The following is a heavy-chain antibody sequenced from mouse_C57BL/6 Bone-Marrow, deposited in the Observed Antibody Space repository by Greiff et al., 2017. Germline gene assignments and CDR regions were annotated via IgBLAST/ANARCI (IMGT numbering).Heavy chain of an antibody. Sequence: QVQLKESGAELVRPGTSVKVSCKTSGYAFTNYLIEWVKQRPGQGLEWIGVINPGSGGTNYNEKFKGKATLTADKSSSTAYMQLSSLTSEDSAVYFCARPHYYGSSYEDYWGQGTTLTVSS. D-gene: IGHD1-1*01. V-gene: IGHV1-54*01. CDR2: INPGSGGT. CDR1: GYAFTNYL. J-gene: IGHJ2*01. CDR3: ARPHYYGSSYEDY.